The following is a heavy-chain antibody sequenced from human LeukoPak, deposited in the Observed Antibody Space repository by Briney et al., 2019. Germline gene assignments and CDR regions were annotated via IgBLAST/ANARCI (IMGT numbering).Heavy chain of an antibody. CDR2: INSDGSST. D-gene: IGHD3-22*01. V-gene: IGHV3-74*01. J-gene: IGHJ4*02. Sequence: PGGSLRLSCAASGFTISSYWMHWVGQAPGKGLVWVSRINSDGSSTNYADSVKGRFTISRDNAKNTLYLQMNSLRAEDTAVYYCVRYYNNWGQGSLVTVSS. CDR3: VRYYNN. CDR1: GFTISSYW.